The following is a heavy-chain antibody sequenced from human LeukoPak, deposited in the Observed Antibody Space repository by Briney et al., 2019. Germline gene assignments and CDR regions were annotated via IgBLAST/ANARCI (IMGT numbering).Heavy chain of an antibody. D-gene: IGHD3-22*01. Sequence: ASVKVPCKVSGYSLSELSMHWVRQAPGKGLEWMGGFDPEDGKTINAQKFQGRLTMTEDTSTDTAYMELSSLRSEDTAVYYCTTVRFEVDSSGYYRNYFDPWGQGTLVTVSS. V-gene: IGHV1-24*01. J-gene: IGHJ5*02. CDR2: FDPEDGKT. CDR3: TTVRFEVDSSGYYRNYFDP. CDR1: GYSLSELS.